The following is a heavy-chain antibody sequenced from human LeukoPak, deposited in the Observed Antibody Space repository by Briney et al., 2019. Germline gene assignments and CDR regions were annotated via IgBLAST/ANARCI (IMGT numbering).Heavy chain of an antibody. Sequence: GGSLRLSCAASGFTFSSYAMSWVRQAPGKGLEWVSAISGSSGSTYYADSVKGRFTISRDNSKNTLYLQMNSLRAEDTAVYYCAKHIVVVVAATEARYYYYGMDVWGQGTTVTVSS. CDR2: ISGSSGST. V-gene: IGHV3-23*01. CDR1: GFTFSSYA. J-gene: IGHJ6*02. CDR3: AKHIVVVVAATEARYYYYGMDV. D-gene: IGHD2-15*01.